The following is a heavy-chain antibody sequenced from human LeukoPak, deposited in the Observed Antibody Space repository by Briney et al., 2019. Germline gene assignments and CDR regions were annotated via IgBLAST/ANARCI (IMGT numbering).Heavy chain of an antibody. V-gene: IGHV4-59*01. Sequence: SETLSLTCTVSGGSISGYYWSWIRQPPGKGLDWIGYIYYSWSTNYNPSLTSRVTISVDTSKNQFSLKLSSVTAADPAVYYCARGCSAGTPHNWFDPWGQGTLVTVSS. CDR3: ARGCSAGTPHNWFDP. D-gene: IGHD6-13*01. CDR1: GGSISGYY. J-gene: IGHJ5*02. CDR2: IYYSWST.